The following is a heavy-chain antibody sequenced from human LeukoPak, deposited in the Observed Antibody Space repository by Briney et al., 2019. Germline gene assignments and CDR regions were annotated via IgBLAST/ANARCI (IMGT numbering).Heavy chain of an antibody. V-gene: IGHV3-30*02. CDR2: IRYDGSNK. Sequence: GGSLRLSCAASGFTFSSYGMHWVRQAPGKGLEWVAFIRYDGSNKYYADSVKGRFTISRDNSKNTLYLQMNSLRAEDTAVYYCAKDPMKIAAAATGIDYWGQGTLVTVSS. CDR1: GFTFSSYG. D-gene: IGHD6-13*01. J-gene: IGHJ4*02. CDR3: AKDPMKIAAAATGIDY.